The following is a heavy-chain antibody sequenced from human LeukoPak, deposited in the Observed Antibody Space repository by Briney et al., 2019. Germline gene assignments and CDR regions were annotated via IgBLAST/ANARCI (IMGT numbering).Heavy chain of an antibody. CDR1: GFTFSSYS. D-gene: IGHD6-6*01. CDR3: AKRGWAAQNDY. CDR2: ISSSSSTL. Sequence: GGSLRLSCAASGFTFSSYSMNWVRQAPGKGLEWVSYISSSSSTLYYADSVKGRFTISRDNAKNSLYLQMNSLRAEDTAVYYCAKRGWAAQNDYWGQGTLVTVSS. J-gene: IGHJ4*02. V-gene: IGHV3-48*01.